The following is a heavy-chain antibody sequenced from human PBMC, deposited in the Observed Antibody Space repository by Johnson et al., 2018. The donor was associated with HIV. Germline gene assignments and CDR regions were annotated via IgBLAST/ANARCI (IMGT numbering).Heavy chain of an antibody. J-gene: IGHJ3*02. Sequence: QVHLVESGGGLVQPGGSLRLSCVASGFIFSDHYMDWVRQAPGKGLEWVAVISYDGTSKYQADSVKGRFTISRYNSKNTLFMQMNSLRGEDTAGYYLARARRAEAQRDAFDNWGQGTMVTVSS. D-gene: IGHD6-25*01. CDR2: ISYDGTSK. CDR3: ARARRAEAQRDAFDN. CDR1: GFIFSDHY. V-gene: IGHV3-30*03.